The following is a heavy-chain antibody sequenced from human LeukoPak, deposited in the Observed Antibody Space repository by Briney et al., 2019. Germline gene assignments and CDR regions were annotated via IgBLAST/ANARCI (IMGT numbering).Heavy chain of an antibody. J-gene: IGHJ5*02. CDR3: ARGTADYSFSS. Sequence: RASVKVSCKVSGYTLTELSMHWVRQATGQGLEWMGWMNPNSGNTGYAQKFQGRVTMTRNTSISTAYMELSSLRSEDTAVYYCARGTADYSFSSWGQGTLVTVSS. CDR2: MNPNSGNT. CDR1: GYTLTELS. V-gene: IGHV1-8*01. D-gene: IGHD4-4*01.